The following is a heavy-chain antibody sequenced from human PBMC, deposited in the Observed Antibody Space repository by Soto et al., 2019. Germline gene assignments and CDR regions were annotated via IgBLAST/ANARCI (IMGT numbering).Heavy chain of an antibody. D-gene: IGHD5-18*01. J-gene: IGHJ6*02. CDR2: IKQDGSEK. CDR1: GFTFSSYW. Sequence: GSLRLSCAASGFTFSSYWMSWVRQAPGKGLEWVANIKQDGSEKYYVDSVKGRFTISRDNAKNSLYLQMNSLRAEDTAVYYCARAQLWSRGYYYYGMDVWGQGTTVTVSS. CDR3: ARAQLWSRGYYYYGMDV. V-gene: IGHV3-7*01.